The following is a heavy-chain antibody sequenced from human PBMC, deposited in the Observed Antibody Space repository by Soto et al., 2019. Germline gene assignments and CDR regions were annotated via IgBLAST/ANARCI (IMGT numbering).Heavy chain of an antibody. CDR1: GFTFSDHY. CDR3: ARAAVVPAALDYYYYYMDV. Sequence: VQLVESGGGLVQPGGSLRLSCAASGFTFSDHYMDWVRQAPGKGLEWVGRTRNKANSYTTEYAASVKGRFTISRDDSKNSLYLQMNSLKTEDTAVYYCARAAVVPAALDYYYYYMDVWGKGTTVTVSS. J-gene: IGHJ6*03. CDR2: TRNKANSYTT. D-gene: IGHD2-2*01. V-gene: IGHV3-72*01.